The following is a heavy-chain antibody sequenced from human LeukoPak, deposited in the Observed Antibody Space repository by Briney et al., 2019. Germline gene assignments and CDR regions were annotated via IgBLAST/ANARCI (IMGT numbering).Heavy chain of an antibody. D-gene: IGHD2-15*01. J-gene: IGHJ4*02. CDR3: AGEATGSVGP. CDR1: GGSIRSYY. CDR2: IYYSGST. Sequence: SETLSLTCTVPGGSIRSYYWSWVRQPPGKGLEWIGYIYYSGSTNYNPSLKSRVTISVDTSKNQFSLKLSSVTAADTAVYYCAGEATGSVGPWGQGTLVTVSS. V-gene: IGHV4-59*12.